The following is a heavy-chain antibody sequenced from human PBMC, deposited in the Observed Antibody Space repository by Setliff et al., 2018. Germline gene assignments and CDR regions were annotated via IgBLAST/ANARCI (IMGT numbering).Heavy chain of an antibody. CDR1: GVTFTNYA. V-gene: IGHV3-23*01. Sequence: SLRLSCAASGVTFTNYAMSWVRQAPGKGLEWVSEISDSGVSKYYADSVMGRFSISRDNSKNTLSLQMNSLRAEDTAVYYCVKDRGTNWSEGFDSWGQGTLVTVS. J-gene: IGHJ4*02. D-gene: IGHD7-27*01. CDR3: VKDRGTNWSEGFDS. CDR2: ISDSGVSK.